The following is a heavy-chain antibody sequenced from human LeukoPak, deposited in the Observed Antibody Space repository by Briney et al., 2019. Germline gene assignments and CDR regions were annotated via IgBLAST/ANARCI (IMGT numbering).Heavy chain of an antibody. CDR1: GYTFSNYG. J-gene: IGHJ4*02. Sequence: ASVKVSCKTSGYTFSNYGLSWVRQATGQGLEWMGWINPYNGKTEYAQNYQGRVTMTTDTATNTAYMELKSLRSDDTAVYYCARDRGGYEWAIDYWGQGTLVTVSS. CDR2: INPYNGKT. V-gene: IGHV1-18*04. D-gene: IGHD5-12*01. CDR3: ARDRGGYEWAIDY.